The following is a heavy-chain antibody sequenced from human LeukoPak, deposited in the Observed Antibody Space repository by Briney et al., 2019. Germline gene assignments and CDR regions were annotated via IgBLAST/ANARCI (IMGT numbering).Heavy chain of an antibody. D-gene: IGHD3-3*01. CDR3: AFGVTHPFVTDV. CDR2: IIWNSGDT. V-gene: IGHV3-9*01. Sequence: HAGGSLRLSCAASGFTFDDSAMHWVRQAPGKGLEWVSSIIWNSGDTAYADSVKGRFSISRDNAKDSLYLQMNLLRPEDTALYYCAFGVTHPFVTDVWGQGTTVTVSS. CDR1: GFTFDDSA. J-gene: IGHJ6*02.